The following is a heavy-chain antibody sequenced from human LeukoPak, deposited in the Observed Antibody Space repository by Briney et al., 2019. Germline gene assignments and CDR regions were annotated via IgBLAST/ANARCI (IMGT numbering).Heavy chain of an antibody. CDR3: AREIQLWLALFDY. D-gene: IGHD5-18*01. Sequence: GGSLRLSCAGSGFTFSTYSMNWVRQAPGKGLEWVSSISSSSSYIYYADSVKGRFTISRDNAKNSLYLQMNSLRAEDTAVYYCAREIQLWLALFDYWGQGTLVTVSS. J-gene: IGHJ4*02. CDR2: ISSSSSYI. CDR1: GFTFSTYS. V-gene: IGHV3-21*01.